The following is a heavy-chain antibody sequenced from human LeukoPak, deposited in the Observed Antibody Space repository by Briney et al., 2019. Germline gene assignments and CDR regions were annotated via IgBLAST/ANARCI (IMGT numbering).Heavy chain of an antibody. Sequence: GGSLRLSCAASGLSFSSYGMSWVRQAPGQGLEWVSTISGNGASTYYADSVKGRFTISRDNSKNTLHLQMNSLRAEDTVVYYCAKGSYYYDSSGYSPAPGDWGQGTLVTVSS. CDR2: ISGNGAST. V-gene: IGHV3-23*01. J-gene: IGHJ4*02. CDR1: GLSFSSYG. CDR3: AKGSYYYDSSGYSPAPGD. D-gene: IGHD3-22*01.